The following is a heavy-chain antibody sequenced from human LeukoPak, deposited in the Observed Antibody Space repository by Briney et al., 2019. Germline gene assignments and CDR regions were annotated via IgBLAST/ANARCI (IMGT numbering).Heavy chain of an antibody. CDR3: ARDEALDY. V-gene: IGHV3-21*01. J-gene: IGHJ4*02. Sequence: GGSLRLSCVASGFTFSSFSMNWVRQAPGKGLEWVSSISSSLSSTYYADSVKGRFTISRDNSKNSLYLQMNSLRAEDTAVYYCARDEALDYWGQGTLVTVSS. CDR1: GFTFSSFS. CDR2: ISSSLSST.